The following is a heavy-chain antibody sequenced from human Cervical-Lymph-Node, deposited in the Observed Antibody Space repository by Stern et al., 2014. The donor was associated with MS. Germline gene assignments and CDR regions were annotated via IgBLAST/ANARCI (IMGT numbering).Heavy chain of an antibody. D-gene: IGHD3-10*01. Sequence: PLVQSGGGVVQPGTSLRLSCATSGFTFSRYAMHWVRQAPGKGLQWLAVISYDEKNENYADSVRGRFTISRDSSKKMLYLQMDSLTIDDTAVYYCVPGSGAFDYWGQGTLVIVSS. J-gene: IGHJ4*02. V-gene: IGHV3-30*03. CDR2: ISYDEKNE. CDR3: VPGSGAFDY. CDR1: GFTFSRYA.